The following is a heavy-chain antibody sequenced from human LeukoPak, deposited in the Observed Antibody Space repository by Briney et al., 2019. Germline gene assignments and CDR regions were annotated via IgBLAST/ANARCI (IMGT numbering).Heavy chain of an antibody. V-gene: IGHV3-74*01. D-gene: IGHD2-15*01. CDR3: ARSLVVGGTRPNDY. J-gene: IGHJ4*02. CDR1: GFTFRAYW. Sequence: GGSLRLSCAASGFTFRAYWMHWVRQAPGKGLVWLSRINTSGNDITYSDSVKGRFTISRDNAKTTLYLQINSLTVEDTALYFCARSLVVGGTRPNDYWGQGTLVTVSA. CDR2: INTSGNDI.